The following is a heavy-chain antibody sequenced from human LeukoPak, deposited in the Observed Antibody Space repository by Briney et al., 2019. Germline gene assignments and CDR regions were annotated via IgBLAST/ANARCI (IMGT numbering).Heavy chain of an antibody. CDR1: GGSFSGYY. Sequence: SETLSLTCAVYGGSFSGYYWSWIRQPPGKGLEWIGEINHSGSTNYNPSLKSRVTISVDTSKNQFSLKLSSVTAADTAVYYCARYSGFYYYYYMTSGAKGPRSPSP. CDR2: INHSGST. J-gene: IGHJ6*03. D-gene: IGHD2-21*01. V-gene: IGHV4-34*01. CDR3: ARYSGFYYYYYMTS.